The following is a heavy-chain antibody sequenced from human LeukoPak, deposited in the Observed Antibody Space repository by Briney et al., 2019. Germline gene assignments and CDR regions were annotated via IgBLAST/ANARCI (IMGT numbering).Heavy chain of an antibody. CDR3: ARDTSIWSSSDY. CDR1: GYTFTGYS. Sequence: ASVKVSCKASGYTFTGYSVHWVRQAPGQGLEWMGRINPNSGGANYAQKFQGRVTMTRDTSISTVYMELRRLRSDDTAVYYCARDTSIWSSSDYWGQGTLVTVSS. V-gene: IGHV1-2*06. D-gene: IGHD2-2*01. J-gene: IGHJ4*02. CDR2: INPNSGGA.